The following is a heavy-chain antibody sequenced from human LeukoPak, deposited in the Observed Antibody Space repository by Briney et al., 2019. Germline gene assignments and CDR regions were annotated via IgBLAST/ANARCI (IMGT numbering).Heavy chain of an antibody. J-gene: IGHJ4*02. Sequence: PGGSLRLSCAASGFTFSSVWMNWVRQAPGKGLEWVGRIRSQIDGGTTEYDAAVKGRFTISRDDSKNTLYLQMNSLKTEDTALYYCTTITLAAGGILDNWGQGALVTVSS. D-gene: IGHD6-13*01. CDR1: GFTFSSVW. CDR2: IRSQIDGGTT. V-gene: IGHV3-15*01. CDR3: TTITLAAGGILDN.